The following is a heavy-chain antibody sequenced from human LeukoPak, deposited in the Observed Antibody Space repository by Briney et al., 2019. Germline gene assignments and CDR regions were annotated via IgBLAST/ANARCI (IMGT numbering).Heavy chain of an antibody. Sequence: PSETLSLTCAVYGGSFSGYYWSWIRQPPGKGLEWIGEINHSGSTNYNPSLKSRVTISVDTSKSQFSLKLSSVTAADTAVYYCAIECYDYVWGSYPLFDYWGQGTLVTVSS. V-gene: IGHV4-34*01. D-gene: IGHD3-16*02. CDR2: INHSGST. CDR3: AIECYDYVWGSYPLFDY. CDR1: GGSFSGYY. J-gene: IGHJ4*02.